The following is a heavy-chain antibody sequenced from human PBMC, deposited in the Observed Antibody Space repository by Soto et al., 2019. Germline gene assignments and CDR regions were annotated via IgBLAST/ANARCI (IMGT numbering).Heavy chain of an antibody. D-gene: IGHD1-26*01. V-gene: IGHV4-31*02. CDR3: DGIRATVPVSAFLLNRSSDL. J-gene: IGHJ2*01. CDR2: IYYSGST. Sequence: QHPGKGLEWIGYIYYSGSTYYNPSLKSRVTITVDTSKNQFSLKLSSVTAADMFFHAEDGIRATVPVSAFLLNRSSDL.